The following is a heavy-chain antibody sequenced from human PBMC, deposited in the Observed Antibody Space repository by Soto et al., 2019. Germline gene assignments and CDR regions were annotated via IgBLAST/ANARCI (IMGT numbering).Heavy chain of an antibody. CDR2: IIPILGIA. V-gene: IGHV1-69*08. D-gene: IGHD2-21*02. CDR3: ARESAAYCGGDCYSYYFDY. J-gene: IGHJ4*02. CDR1: GGTFSSYT. Sequence: QVQLVQSGAEVKKPGSSVKVSCKASGGTFSSYTISWVRQAPGQGLEWMGRIIPILGIANYAQKFQGRVTIPADKSTSTAYMELSSLRSEDTAVYYCARESAAYCGGDCYSYYFDYWGQGTLVTVSS.